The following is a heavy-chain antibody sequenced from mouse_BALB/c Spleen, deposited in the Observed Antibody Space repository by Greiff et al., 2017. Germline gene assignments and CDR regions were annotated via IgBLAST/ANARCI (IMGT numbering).Heavy chain of an antibody. Sequence: DVHLVESGGGLVKPGGSLKLSCAASGFTFSDYYMYWVRQTPEKRLEWVATISDGGSYTYYPDSVKGRFTISRDNAKNNLYLQMSSLKSEDTAMYYCARDYGYDPLYAMDYWGQGTSGTVSS. CDR1: GFTFSDYY. CDR3: ARDYGYDPLYAMDY. J-gene: IGHJ4*01. V-gene: IGHV5-4*02. D-gene: IGHD2-2*01. CDR2: ISDGGSYT.